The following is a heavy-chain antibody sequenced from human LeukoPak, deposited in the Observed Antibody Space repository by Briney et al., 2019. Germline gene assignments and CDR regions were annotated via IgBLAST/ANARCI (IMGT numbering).Heavy chain of an antibody. CDR2: INPNSGGT. J-gene: IGHJ4*02. D-gene: IGHD2-15*01. Sequence: ASVKVSCKASGYTFTGYYMHWVRQAPGQGLEWMGWINPNSGGTNYAQKFQGRVTMTRDTSISTAYMEPSRLRSDDTAVYYCARDHRRYCSGGSCYGYWGQGTLVTVSS. CDR3: ARDHRRYCSGGSCYGY. CDR1: GYTFTGYY. V-gene: IGHV1-2*02.